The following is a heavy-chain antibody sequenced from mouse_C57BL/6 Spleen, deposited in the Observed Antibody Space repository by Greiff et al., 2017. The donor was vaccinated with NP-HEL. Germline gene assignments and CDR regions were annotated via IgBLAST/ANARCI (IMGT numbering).Heavy chain of an antibody. CDR2: ISSGSSTI. Sequence: EVHLVESGGGLVKPGGSLKLSCAASGFTFSDYGMHWVRQAPEKGLEWVAYISSGSSTIYYADTVKGRFTISRDNAKNTLFLQMTSLRSEDTAMYYCARDGIYYDYEGRFAYWGQGTLVTVSA. CDR1: GFTFSDYG. J-gene: IGHJ3*01. V-gene: IGHV5-17*01. CDR3: ARDGIYYDYEGRFAY. D-gene: IGHD2-4*01.